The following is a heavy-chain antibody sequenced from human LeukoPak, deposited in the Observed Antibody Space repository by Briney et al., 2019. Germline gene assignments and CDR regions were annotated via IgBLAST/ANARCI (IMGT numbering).Heavy chain of an antibody. V-gene: IGHV3-23*01. D-gene: IGHD6-19*01. CDR2: ISGSGGST. J-gene: IGHJ4*02. CDR1: GVTLSSYA. CDR3: AKDYGMAVAGPYYFDY. Sequence: GGSLRLSCAASGVTLSSYAMSWARQAPGKGLEWVSAISGSGGSTYYADSVKGRFTISRDNSKNTLYLQMNSLRAEDTAVYYCAKDYGMAVAGPYYFDYWGQGTLVTVSS.